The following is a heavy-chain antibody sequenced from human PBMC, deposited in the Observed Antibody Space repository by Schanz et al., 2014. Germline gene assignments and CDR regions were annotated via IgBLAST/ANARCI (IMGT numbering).Heavy chain of an antibody. V-gene: IGHV3-30*04. CDR1: GFTFSNYI. J-gene: IGHJ4*02. D-gene: IGHD3-22*01. CDR3: AKEDRNHNSDYVY. Sequence: QVQLVESGGGVVQPGGSLRLSCAASGFTFSNYIMHWVRQAPGKGLDWVATISYDGSNKYYGDSVRGRFTISRDDSKNTLYLQMNSLRPEDTAVYYCAKEDRNHNSDYVYWGQGTLVTVSS. CDR2: ISYDGSNK.